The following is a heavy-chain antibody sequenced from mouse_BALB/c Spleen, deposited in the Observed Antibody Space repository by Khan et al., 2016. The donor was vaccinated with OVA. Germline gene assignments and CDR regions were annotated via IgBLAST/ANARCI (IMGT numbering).Heavy chain of an antibody. J-gene: IGHJ2*01. CDR1: GYTFSTYW. CDR3: ARDKIGD. CDR2: INPSSGYT. V-gene: IGHV1-7*01. Sequence: VQLQESGAELAKPGPSVKMSCKASGYTFSTYWIHWVKQRPGQGLEWIGYINPSSGYTYYNQRFNDKATLTADKSSSTAYMQLSSLTSEDSAVYYCARDKIGDWGQGTNLTGSS.